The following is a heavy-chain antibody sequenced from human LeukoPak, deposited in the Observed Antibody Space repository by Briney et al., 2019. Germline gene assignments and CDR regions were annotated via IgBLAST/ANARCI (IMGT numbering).Heavy chain of an antibody. V-gene: IGHV4-59*13. Sequence: SETLSLTCTVSSGSISSYYWSWTRQPPGAGLEWIGYIYYSGSTNYNPSLKSRVTISVDTSKNQFSLELNSVTAADTAVYYCARSHSVWTSFDYWGQGTLVTVSS. CDR3: ARSHSVWTSFDY. J-gene: IGHJ4*02. CDR1: SGSISSYY. D-gene: IGHD3/OR15-3a*01. CDR2: IYYSGST.